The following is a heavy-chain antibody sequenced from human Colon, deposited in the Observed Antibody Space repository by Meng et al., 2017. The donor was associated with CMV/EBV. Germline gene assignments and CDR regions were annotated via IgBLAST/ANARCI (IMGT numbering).Heavy chain of an antibody. CDR3: TRDRRY. CDR2: INPADGGP. V-gene: IGHV1-46*01. Sequence: HGLDLEWVGMINPADGGPTYAQRFQGRVTMTSDTSTSTVYVVLRSLRSDDTAVYYCTRDRRYWGQGTLVTVSS. J-gene: IGHJ4*02.